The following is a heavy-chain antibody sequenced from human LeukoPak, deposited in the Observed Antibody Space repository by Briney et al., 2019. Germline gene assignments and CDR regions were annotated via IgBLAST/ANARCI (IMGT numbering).Heavy chain of an antibody. CDR2: ISSSSSYI. D-gene: IGHD2-2*01. Sequence: GGSLRLSCAASGFTFSSYSMYWVRQAPGKGLEWVSSISSSSSYIYYADSVKGRFTISRDNAKNSLYLQMNSLRAEDTAVYYCASRDLSTSCYDYWGQGTLVTVSS. CDR1: GFTFSSYS. J-gene: IGHJ4*02. V-gene: IGHV3-21*01. CDR3: ASRDLSTSCYDY.